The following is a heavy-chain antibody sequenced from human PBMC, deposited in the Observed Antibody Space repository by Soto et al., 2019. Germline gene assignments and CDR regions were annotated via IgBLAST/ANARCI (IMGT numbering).Heavy chain of an antibody. Sequence: ITLKESGPPLVKPTQTLTLTCSFSGFSVSTDGVGVGWVRQPPRLALEWLAMIYWDDDKHYNASLKSRLSITKDTSKSQVVLTMTNMDPVDTGTYYCATLTGSHWGQGALVTVSS. D-gene: IGHD3-16*01. CDR1: GFSVSTDGVG. V-gene: IGHV2-5*02. J-gene: IGHJ4*02. CDR3: ATLTGSH. CDR2: IYWDDDK.